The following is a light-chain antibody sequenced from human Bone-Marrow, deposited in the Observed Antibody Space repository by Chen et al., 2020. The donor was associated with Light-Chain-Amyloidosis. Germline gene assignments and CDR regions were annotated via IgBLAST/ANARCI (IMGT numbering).Light chain of an antibody. Sequence: NFMLTHPHSGSETPGKTIIIYSTRSSGNIATNYVQWYQQRPGSSPTTVIYEDDQRPSGVPVRFSGSIDRSSNSASLTISGLKTEDEADYYCQSYQGSSQGVFGGGTKLTVL. CDR1: SGNIATNY. V-gene: IGLV6-57*01. CDR2: EDD. CDR3: QSYQGSSQGV. J-gene: IGLJ3*02.